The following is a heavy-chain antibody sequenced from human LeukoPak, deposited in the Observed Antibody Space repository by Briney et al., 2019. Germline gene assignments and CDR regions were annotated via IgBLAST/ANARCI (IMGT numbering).Heavy chain of an antibody. V-gene: IGHV3-30-3*01. D-gene: IGHD6-19*01. CDR3: ARWYTNQWHLDY. Sequence: GRSLRLSCAASGFTFSSYAMHWVRQAPGKGLEWVAVISYDGSNKYYADSVKGRFTISRDNSKNTLYLQMNSLRAEDTAVYYCARWYTNQWHLDYWGQGTLVTVSP. CDR1: GFTFSSYA. CDR2: ISYDGSNK. J-gene: IGHJ4*02.